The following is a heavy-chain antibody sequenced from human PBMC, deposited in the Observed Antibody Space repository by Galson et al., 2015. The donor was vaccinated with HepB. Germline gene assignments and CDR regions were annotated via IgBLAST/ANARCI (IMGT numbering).Heavy chain of an antibody. CDR3: AASVLRYYDWLYIFED. CDR2: ISAYDGNT. Sequence: SVKVSCKASGNAFTSHGISWVRQAPGQGLEWMGWISAYDGNTNYAQKFQGRVSMTTETYTSTAYMELRSLRSDDTAVYYCAASVLRYYDWLYIFEDWGQGTLVTVSA. CDR1: GNAFTSHG. J-gene: IGHJ4*02. D-gene: IGHD3-9*01. V-gene: IGHV1-18*01.